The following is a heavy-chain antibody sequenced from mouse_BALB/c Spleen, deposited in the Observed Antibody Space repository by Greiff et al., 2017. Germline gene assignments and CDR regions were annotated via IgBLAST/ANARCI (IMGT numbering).Heavy chain of an antibody. CDR3: TRGFYYAMDY. CDR1: GFTFSDYY. V-gene: IGHV5-4*02. Sequence: EVQLVESGGGLVKPGGSLKLSCAASGFTFSDYYMYWVRQTPDKRLEWVATISDGGSYTYYPDSVKGRFTISRDNAKNNLYLQMSSLKSEDTAMYYCTRGFYYAMDYWGQGTSVTVSS. CDR2: ISDGGSYT. J-gene: IGHJ4*01.